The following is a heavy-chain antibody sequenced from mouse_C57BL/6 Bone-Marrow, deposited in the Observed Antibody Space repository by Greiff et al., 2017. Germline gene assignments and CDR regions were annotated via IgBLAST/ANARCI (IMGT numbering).Heavy chain of an antibody. D-gene: IGHD2-4*01. Sequence: DVMLVESGGGLVQPGGSLKLSCAASGFTFSDYGMAWVRQAPRKGPEWVAFISNLAYSSYYADTVTGRFTISRENAKNTLYLEMSSLRSEDTAMYYGAVGNYGGYFDVWGTGTTVTVSS. CDR1: GFTFSDYG. CDR3: AVGNYGGYFDV. V-gene: IGHV5-15*01. CDR2: ISNLAYSS. J-gene: IGHJ1*03.